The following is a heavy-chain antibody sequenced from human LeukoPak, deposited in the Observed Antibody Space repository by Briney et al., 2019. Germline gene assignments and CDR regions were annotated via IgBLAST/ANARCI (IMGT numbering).Heavy chain of an antibody. Sequence: ASVTVSCKASGYTFTSYDINWVRQATGQGLEWMGWMNPNSGNTGHAQKFQGRVTMTRNISISTAYMELSSLRSEDTAVYYCARLAGSSSGDYWGQGTLVTVSS. V-gene: IGHV1-8*01. D-gene: IGHD6-13*01. CDR2: MNPNSGNT. CDR1: GYTFTSYD. J-gene: IGHJ4*02. CDR3: ARLAGSSSGDY.